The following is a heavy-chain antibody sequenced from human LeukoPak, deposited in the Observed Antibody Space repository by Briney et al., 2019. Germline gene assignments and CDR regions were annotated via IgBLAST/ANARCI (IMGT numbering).Heavy chain of an antibody. CDR3: ARQDGYNSDSGRNWFDP. D-gene: IGHD5-24*01. CDR2: INPSGGST. CDR1: GYTFTSYY. Sequence: ASVKVSCKASGYTFTSYYMHWVRQAPGQGLEWMGIINPSGGSTSYAQKFQGRVTMTRDTSTSTAYMELSSLRSEDTAVYYCARQDGYNSDSGRNWFDPWGQGTLVTVSS. J-gene: IGHJ5*02. V-gene: IGHV1-46*01.